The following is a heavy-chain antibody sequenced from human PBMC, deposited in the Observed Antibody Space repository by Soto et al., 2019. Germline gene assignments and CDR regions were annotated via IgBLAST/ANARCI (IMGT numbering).Heavy chain of an antibody. D-gene: IGHD6-19*01. V-gene: IGHV3-53*02. J-gene: IGHJ4*02. CDR3: ALAVAGTHVLRW. CDR2: IYSGGST. Sequence: EVQLVETGGGLIQPGGSLRLSCAASGFTVSSNYMSWVRQAPGKGLEWVSVIYSGGSTYYADSVKGRFTISRDNSKNTLYLQMNSLRAEDTAVYYCALAVAGTHVLRWWGQGTLVTVSS. CDR1: GFTVSSNY.